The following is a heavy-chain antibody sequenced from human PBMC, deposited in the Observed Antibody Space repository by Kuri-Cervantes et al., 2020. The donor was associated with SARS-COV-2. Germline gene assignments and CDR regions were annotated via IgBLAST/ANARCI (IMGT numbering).Heavy chain of an antibody. D-gene: IGHD3-10*01. CDR1: GFTFSSYA. J-gene: IGHJ4*02. V-gene: IGHV3-64*01. CDR2: ISSNGGST. Sequence: GESLKISCAASGFTFSSYAMHWVRQAPGKGLEYVSAISSNGGSTYYANSVKGRFTISRDNSKNTLYLQMGSLRVEDMAVYYCARSSGLLWFGELFHWGQGTLVTVSS. CDR3: ARSSGLLWFGELFH.